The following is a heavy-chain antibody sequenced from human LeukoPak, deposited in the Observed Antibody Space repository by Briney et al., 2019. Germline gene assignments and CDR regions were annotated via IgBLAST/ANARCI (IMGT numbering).Heavy chain of an antibody. D-gene: IGHD3-22*01. V-gene: IGHV1-69*06. J-gene: IGHJ3*02. CDR2: IIPIFGTA. CDR1: GGTFSSYA. Sequence: SVKVSCKASGGTFSSYAISWVRQAPGQGLEWMGGIIPIFGTANYARKFQGRVTITADKSTSTAYMELSSLRSEDTAEYYCARDPPYSSGYYPGVDAFDIWGQGTMVTVSS. CDR3: ARDPPYSSGYYPGVDAFDI.